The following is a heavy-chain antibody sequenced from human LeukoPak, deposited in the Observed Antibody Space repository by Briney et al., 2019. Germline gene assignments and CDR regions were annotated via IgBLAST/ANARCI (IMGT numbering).Heavy chain of an antibody. J-gene: IGHJ4*02. V-gene: IGHV1-18*01. CDR2: ISAYNGNT. D-gene: IGHD2-2*01. CDR1: GYRFTSYG. Sequence: ASVKVSCKASGYRFTSYGISWVRQAPGQGLEWMAWISAYNGNTNYAQKFQGRVIMTTDTSTSTAYMELRSLRSDDTAVYYCARDPDCSSTRCSESPFDYWGQGTRVTVSS. CDR3: ARDPDCSSTRCSESPFDY.